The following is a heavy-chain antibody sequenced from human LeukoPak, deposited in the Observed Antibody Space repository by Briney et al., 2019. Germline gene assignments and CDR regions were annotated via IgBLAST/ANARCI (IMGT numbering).Heavy chain of an antibody. CDR1: GFTFSSSG. J-gene: IGHJ4*02. V-gene: IGHV3-30*03. Sequence: GRSLRLSCAASGFTFSSSGMHWVRQAPGKGLEWVAVISYDGSRKYDADSVKGRFTISRDNSKNTLYLQMNSLTAEDTAVYYCARTFLSGDGYKVGYFDYWGQGTLVTVSS. D-gene: IGHD5-24*01. CDR3: ARTFLSGDGYKVGYFDY. CDR2: ISYDGSRK.